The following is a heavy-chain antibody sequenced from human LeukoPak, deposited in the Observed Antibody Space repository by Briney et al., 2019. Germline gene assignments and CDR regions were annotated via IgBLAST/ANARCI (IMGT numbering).Heavy chain of an antibody. Sequence: ASVKVSCKASGYTFTSHGISWVRQAPGQGLEWMGWISAYNGNTNYAQKLQGRVTMTTDTSTSTAYMELRSLRSDDTAVYYCARVRPSIGAFDYWGQGTLVTVSS. D-gene: IGHD6-6*01. V-gene: IGHV1-18*01. CDR2: ISAYNGNT. CDR1: GYTFTSHG. CDR3: ARVRPSIGAFDY. J-gene: IGHJ4*02.